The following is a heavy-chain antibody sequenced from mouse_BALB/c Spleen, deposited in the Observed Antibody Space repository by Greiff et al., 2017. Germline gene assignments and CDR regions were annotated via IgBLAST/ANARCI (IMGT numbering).Heavy chain of an antibody. V-gene: IGHV2-6-6*01. CDR2: IWGDGST. CDR3: AKPGGSSYDYAMDY. Sequence: VQLVESGPGLVAPSQSLSITCTVSGFSLTNSGVHWVRQSPGKGLEWLGVIWGDGSTNYNSAFKSRLSISKDNSKSQVFLKMNSLQTDDTARYYCAKPGGSSYDYAMDYWGQGTSVTVSS. D-gene: IGHD1-1*01. CDR1: GFSLTNSG. J-gene: IGHJ4*01.